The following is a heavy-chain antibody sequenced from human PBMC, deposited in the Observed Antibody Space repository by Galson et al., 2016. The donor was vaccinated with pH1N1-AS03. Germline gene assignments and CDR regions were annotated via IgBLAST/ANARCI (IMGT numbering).Heavy chain of an antibody. D-gene: IGHD1-26*01. CDR3: ARGGGSSLDY. Sequence: SVKVSCKASGYTFSDYYMHWVRQAPGQELERMGWINPSSGGTKYTQKFQGRVTMTRDTSISTAYMELSRLTSDDTAVYFCARGGGSSLDYWGQGTLVPVSS. CDR1: GYTFSDYY. J-gene: IGHJ4*02. V-gene: IGHV1-2*02. CDR2: INPSSGGT.